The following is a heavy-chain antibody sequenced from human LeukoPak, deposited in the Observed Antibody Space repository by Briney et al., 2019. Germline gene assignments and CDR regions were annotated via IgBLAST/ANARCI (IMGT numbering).Heavy chain of an antibody. CDR2: ISSSGSTI. CDR1: GFTFSSYA. V-gene: IGHV3-48*04. J-gene: IGHJ4*02. Sequence: PTGGSLRLSCAASGFTFSSYAMHWVRQAPGKGLEWVSYISSSGSTIYYADSVKGRFTISRDNAKNSLYLQMNSLRAEDTAVYYCARELPAPRHYDFWSGYLLRAGKVDYWGQGTLVTVSS. D-gene: IGHD3-3*01. CDR3: ARELPAPRHYDFWSGYLLRAGKVDY.